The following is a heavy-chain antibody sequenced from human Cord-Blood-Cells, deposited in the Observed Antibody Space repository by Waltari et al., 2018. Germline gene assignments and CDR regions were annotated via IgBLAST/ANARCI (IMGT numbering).Heavy chain of an antibody. D-gene: IGHD1-26*01. J-gene: IGHJ4*02. CDR3: ARDYSGSYYGVDY. V-gene: IGHV1-69*01. CDR2: IIPIFGTA. Sequence: VQLVQSGAEVKKPGSPVKVSCKPSGGPFSSYAISWVRQAPGQGLEWMGGIIPIFGTANYAQKFQGRVTITADESTSTAYMELSSLRSEDTAVYYCARDYSGSYYGVDYWGQGTLVTVSS. CDR1: GGPFSSYA.